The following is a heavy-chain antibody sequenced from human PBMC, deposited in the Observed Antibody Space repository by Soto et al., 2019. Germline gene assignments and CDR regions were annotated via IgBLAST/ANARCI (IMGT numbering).Heavy chain of an antibody. CDR3: AKERVTTTSFDY. CDR1: GFTFSTFA. CDR2: ISGNGGRT. Sequence: GGSLRLSCSASGFTFSTFAMNWVRQAPGKGLEWVSDISGNGGRTNYADSVKGRFTIFRDNSKNTLYLQMNTLRAEDTAVYYCAKERVTTTSFDYWGQGTLVTVSS. D-gene: IGHD4-17*01. V-gene: IGHV3-23*01. J-gene: IGHJ4*02.